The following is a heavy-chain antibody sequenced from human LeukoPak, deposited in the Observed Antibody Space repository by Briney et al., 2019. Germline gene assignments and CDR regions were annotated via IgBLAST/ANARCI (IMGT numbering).Heavy chain of an antibody. CDR1: GYTFTGYY. V-gene: IGHV1-2*02. J-gene: IGHJ6*03. D-gene: IGHD3/OR15-3a*01. CDR3: ARVADLYYYYMDV. Sequence: GASVKVSCKASGYTFTGYYVHWVRQAPGQGLEWMGWINPNSGGTNYAQRFQGRVTMTRDTSISTAYMELSRLRSDDTAVYYCARVADLYYYYMDVWGKGTTVTVSS. CDR2: INPNSGGT.